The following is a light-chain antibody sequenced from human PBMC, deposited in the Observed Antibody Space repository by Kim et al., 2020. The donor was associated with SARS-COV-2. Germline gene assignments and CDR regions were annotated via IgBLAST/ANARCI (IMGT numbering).Light chain of an antibody. CDR1: QSVSRIY. CDR2: SAS. Sequence: APGERATRPCRASQSVSRIYLAWYQQKPGHAPRLLIYSASSRATGIPDRFSGSGSGTDFTLTITRLEPEDFAVYYCQQYSSSPATFGQGTKVDIK. J-gene: IGKJ1*01. CDR3: QQYSSSPAT. V-gene: IGKV3-20*01.